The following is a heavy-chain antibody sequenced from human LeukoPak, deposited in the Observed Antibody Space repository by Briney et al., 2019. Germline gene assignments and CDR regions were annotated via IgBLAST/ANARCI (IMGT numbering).Heavy chain of an antibody. CDR1: GGSISSYY. J-gene: IGHJ4*02. V-gene: IGHV4-59*01. Sequence: SETLSLTCTVSGGSISSYYWSWIRQPPGKGLEWIGYIYYGGSTNYNPSLKSRVTISVDTSKNQFSLKLSSVTAADTAVYYCARGVFGSVGAPHWGQGTLVTVSS. D-gene: IGHD1-26*01. CDR2: IYYGGST. CDR3: ARGVFGSVGAPH.